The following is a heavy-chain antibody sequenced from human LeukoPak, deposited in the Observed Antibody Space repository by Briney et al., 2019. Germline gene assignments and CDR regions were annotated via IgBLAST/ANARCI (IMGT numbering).Heavy chain of an antibody. CDR3: ARAGTPAYYYYMDV. CDR1: GYTFTSYG. V-gene: IGHV1-18*01. CDR2: ISGYNGNK. J-gene: IGHJ6*03. Sequence: ASVKVSCKTSGYTFTSYGISWVRQAPGQGLEWMGWISGYNGNKNYAQKIQGRVTMTTDTSTSTAYMELRRLRSDDTAVYYCARAGTPAYYYYMDVWGKGTTVTVSS. D-gene: IGHD1-26*01.